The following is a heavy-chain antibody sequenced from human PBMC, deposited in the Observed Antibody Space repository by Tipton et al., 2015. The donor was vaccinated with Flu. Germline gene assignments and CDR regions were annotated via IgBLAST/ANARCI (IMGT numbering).Heavy chain of an antibody. V-gene: IGHV3-9*01. CDR1: GFKFADFA. CDR2: LNWNGENA. D-gene: IGHD3-10*01. J-gene: IGHJ4*02. CDR3: VQGDSVPEY. Sequence: SLRLSCVASGFKFADFAMHWVRQAPGRGLEWVARLNWNGENAVYADSVKGRFTVSRDKADSSLFLQLDGLRVEDTAYYFCVQGDSVPEYWGQGTLVTVSS.